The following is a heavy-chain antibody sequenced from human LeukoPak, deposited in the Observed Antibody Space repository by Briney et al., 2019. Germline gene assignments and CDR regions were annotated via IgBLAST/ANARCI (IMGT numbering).Heavy chain of an antibody. CDR1: GFTFSSYS. CDR2: ISSSSSYI. J-gene: IGHJ3*02. D-gene: IGHD3-9*01. CDR3: ARGRPVVLRYFDRLSDAFDI. V-gene: IGHV3-21*01. Sequence: GGSLRLSCAASGFTFSSYSMNWVRQAPGKGLEWVSSISSSSSYIYYADSVKGRFTISRDNAKNSLYLQMNSLRAEDTAVYYCARGRPVVLRYFDRLSDAFDIWGQGTMVTVSS.